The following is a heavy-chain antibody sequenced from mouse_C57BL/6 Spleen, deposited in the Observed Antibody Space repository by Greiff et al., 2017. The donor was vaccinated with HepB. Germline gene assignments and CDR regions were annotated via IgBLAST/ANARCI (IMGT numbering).Heavy chain of an antibody. CDR3: ARDSSGYVEGGFDY. CDR1: GYAFTNYL. D-gene: IGHD3-2*02. J-gene: IGHJ2*01. Sequence: QVQLKESGAELVRPGTSVKVSCKASGYAFTNYLIEWVKQRPGQGLEWIGVINPGSGGTNYNEKFKGKATLTADKSSSTAYMQLSSLTSEDSAVYFCARDSSGYVEGGFDYWGQGTTLTVSS. CDR2: INPGSGGT. V-gene: IGHV1-54*01.